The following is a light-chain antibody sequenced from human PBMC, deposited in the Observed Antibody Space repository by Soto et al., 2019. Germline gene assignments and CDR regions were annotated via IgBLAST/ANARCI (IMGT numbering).Light chain of an antibody. J-gene: IGKJ3*01. CDR2: DAS. CDR3: QQYDSLPLT. V-gene: IGKV3-20*01. Sequence: EIVLTQSPGTLSLSPGERATLSYRASQSVSSNYLAWYQQKPGQTPRLLMFDASKRATGIPDRFSGRGSGTDFTLTISRLEPEDFAVYYCQQYDSLPLTFGPGTKVDIK. CDR1: QSVSSNY.